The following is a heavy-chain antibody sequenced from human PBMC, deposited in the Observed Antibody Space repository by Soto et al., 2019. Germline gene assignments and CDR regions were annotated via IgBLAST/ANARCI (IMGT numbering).Heavy chain of an antibody. Sequence: EVQLAESGGGMVQPGGSLRLSCVASGFTFSSYDMHWVRQAPGKGLEYVSSISSNGGTTYYGNSVKGRFIISRDNSKNTLYLQMGSLSAEDMAVYYCVRRVSGNYDYWGQGTLVTVSS. CDR3: VRRVSGNYDY. D-gene: IGHD1-7*01. V-gene: IGHV3-64*01. J-gene: IGHJ4*02. CDR1: GFTFSSYD. CDR2: ISSNGGTT.